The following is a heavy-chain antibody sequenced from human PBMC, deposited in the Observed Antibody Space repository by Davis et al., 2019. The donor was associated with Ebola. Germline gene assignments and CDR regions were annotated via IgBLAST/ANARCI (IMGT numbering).Heavy chain of an antibody. CDR3: ARGIWFGELIYYYYGMDV. CDR1: GGSFSGYY. J-gene: IGHJ6*02. CDR2: INHSGST. Sequence: MPSETLSLTCAVYGGSFSGYYWSWIRQPPGKGLEWIGEINHSGSTNYNPSLKSRVTISVDTSKNQFSLKLSSVTAADTAVYYCARGIWFGELIYYYYGMDVWGQGTTVTVSS. D-gene: IGHD3-10*01. V-gene: IGHV4-34*01.